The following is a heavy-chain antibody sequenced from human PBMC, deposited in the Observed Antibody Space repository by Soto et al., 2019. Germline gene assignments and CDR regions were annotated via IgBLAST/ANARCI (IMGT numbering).Heavy chain of an antibody. CDR1: GFTFIDYY. V-gene: IGHV3-11*01. Sequence: PGGSLRLSCAASGFTFIDYYMRWMRQAPGKGLEWVSYIGNSGSRIYYADAVKGRFTISRDNAKNSLYLQMNSLRAEDTAVYYCARDTLAFASPFDLWGQGTLVTVSS. CDR2: IGNSGSRI. CDR3: ARDTLAFASPFDL. D-gene: IGHD3-10*01. J-gene: IGHJ5*02.